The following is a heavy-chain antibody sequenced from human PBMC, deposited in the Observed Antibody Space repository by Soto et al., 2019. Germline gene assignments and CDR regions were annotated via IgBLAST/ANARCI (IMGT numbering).Heavy chain of an antibody. D-gene: IGHD1-26*01. J-gene: IGHJ4*02. CDR1: GFTFSSYA. V-gene: IGHV3-23*01. CDR2: ISGSGDST. Sequence: EVQLLESGGGLVQPGGSLRLSCAASGFTFSSYAMRWVRQAPVKGLEWVAAISGSGDSTYYADSVKGRFTISRDNSKNTRYVQMNSLRAEDTAVYDCARRGSGSYYDYWGQGTLVTVSS. CDR3: ARRGSGSYYDY.